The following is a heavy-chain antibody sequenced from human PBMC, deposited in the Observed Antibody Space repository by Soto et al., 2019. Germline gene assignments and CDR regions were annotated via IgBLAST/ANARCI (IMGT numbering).Heavy chain of an antibody. Sequence: LSLTCTVSGGSISSYYWSWIRQPPGKGLEWIGYIYYSGSTYYNPSLKSRVTISVDTSKNQFSLKLSSVTAADTAVYYCAREPYYYDSRGPGYYFDYWAQASLVTVSA. CDR2: IYYSGST. V-gene: IGHV4-30-4*08. CDR3: AREPYYYDSRGPGYYFDY. J-gene: IGHJ4*02. CDR1: GGSISSYY. D-gene: IGHD3-22*01.